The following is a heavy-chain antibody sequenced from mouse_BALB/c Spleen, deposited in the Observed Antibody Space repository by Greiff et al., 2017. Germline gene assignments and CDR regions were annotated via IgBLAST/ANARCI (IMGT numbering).Heavy chain of an antibody. CDR1: GFSITSDYA. CDR2: ISYSGST. J-gene: IGHJ3*01. Sequence: VQLMESGPGLVKPSQSLSLTCTVTGFSITSDYAWNWIRQFPGNKLEWMGYISYSGSTSYNPSLTSRISITRDTSKNQFFLQLNSVTTEDTATYYCARGAWFAYWGQGTLVTVSA. CDR3: ARGAWFAY. V-gene: IGHV3-2*02.